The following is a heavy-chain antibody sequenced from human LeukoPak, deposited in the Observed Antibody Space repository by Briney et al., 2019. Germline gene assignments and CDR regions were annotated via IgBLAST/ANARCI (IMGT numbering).Heavy chain of an antibody. CDR1: GGSISPYH. J-gene: IGHJ4*02. Sequence: PSETLSLTCAVSGGSISPYHWTWIRQPPGKGLEWIGYISYSGSTNYNPSLKSRVTISIDTSRSQFSLKLSSVTAADTAVYYCARHLDYYGSGSYEYWGQGTLATVSS. CDR2: ISYSGST. V-gene: IGHV4-59*08. D-gene: IGHD3-10*01. CDR3: ARHLDYYGSGSYEY.